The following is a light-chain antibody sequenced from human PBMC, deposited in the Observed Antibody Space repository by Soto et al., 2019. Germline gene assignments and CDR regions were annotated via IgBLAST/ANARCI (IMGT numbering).Light chain of an antibody. CDR3: QTWGTGLF. CDR1: SGHTNYA. V-gene: IGLV4-69*01. CDR2: VKTDGSL. Sequence: QSVLTQSPSASASLGASVKLTCTLSSGHTNYAIAWHQQQTGKGPRFLIQVKTDGSLSRGVGLPDRFSASSSGAERYLTISRLQSEDEAYYYCQTWGTGLFFGGGTKLTVL. J-gene: IGLJ2*01.